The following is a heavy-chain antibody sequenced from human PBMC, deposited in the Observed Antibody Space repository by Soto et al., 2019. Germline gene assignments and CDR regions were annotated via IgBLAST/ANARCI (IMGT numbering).Heavy chain of an antibody. J-gene: IGHJ3*02. CDR3: AKSEGYSFDI. CDR1: GLSFSSHW. D-gene: IGHD1-1*01. Sequence: EVQVVESGGGVVQPGGSLRLSCAASGLSFSSHWMSWVRQAPGRGLEWVANIRQDGGEEQYSDSVKGRFTLSRDNAKNSLYLQMNGLRVDDTAVYYCAKSEGYSFDIRGQGTMVTVSS. V-gene: IGHV3-7*01. CDR2: IRQDGGEE.